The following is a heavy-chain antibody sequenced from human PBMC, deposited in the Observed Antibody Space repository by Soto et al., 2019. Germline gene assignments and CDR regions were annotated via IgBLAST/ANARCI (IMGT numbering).Heavy chain of an antibody. V-gene: IGHV4-59*08. CDR3: ARRYAYSFDY. D-gene: IGHD1-1*01. CDR2: IYYSGST. J-gene: IGHJ4*02. Sequence: QVQLQESGPGLVKPSETLSLTCTVSGGSISSYYWSWIRQPPGKGLEWIGYIYYSGSTNYNPSLKSRVTLSVDTSKTQFALKPSSVTAADTAEYYRARRYAYSFDYWGQGTLVTVSS. CDR1: GGSISSYY.